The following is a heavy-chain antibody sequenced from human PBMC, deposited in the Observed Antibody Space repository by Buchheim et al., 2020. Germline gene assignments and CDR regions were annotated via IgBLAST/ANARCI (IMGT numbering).Heavy chain of an antibody. CDR3: AKDYGDPRASAFYYGMDV. V-gene: IGHV3-30*18. Sequence: QVQLVESGGGVVQPGRSLRLSCAASGFTFSSYGMHWVRQAPGKGQEWVAVISYDGSNKYYADSVKGRFTISRDNSKNTLYLQMNSLRAEDTAVYYCAKDYGDPRASAFYYGMDVWGQGTT. D-gene: IGHD4-17*01. CDR1: GFTFSSYG. J-gene: IGHJ6*02. CDR2: ISYDGSNK.